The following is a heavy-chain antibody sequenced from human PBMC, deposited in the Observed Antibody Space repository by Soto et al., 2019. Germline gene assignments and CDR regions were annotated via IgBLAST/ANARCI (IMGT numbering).Heavy chain of an antibody. Sequence: SVKVSCKASGGTFSSYAISWVRQAPGQGLEWMGGIIPIFGTANYAQKFQGRVTITADESTSTAYMELSSLRSEDTAVYYCARGRVAAAGLYYFDYWGQGTLVTVSS. CDR3: ARGRVAAAGLYYFDY. CDR2: IIPIFGTA. V-gene: IGHV1-69*13. J-gene: IGHJ4*02. CDR1: GGTFSSYA. D-gene: IGHD6-13*01.